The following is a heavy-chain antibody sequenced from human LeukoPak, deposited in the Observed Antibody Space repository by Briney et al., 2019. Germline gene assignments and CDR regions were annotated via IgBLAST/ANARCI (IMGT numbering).Heavy chain of an antibody. D-gene: IGHD1-26*01. Sequence: SETLSLTCTVSGGSISSSSYYWGWIRQPAGKGLEWIGRIYTSGSTNYNPSLKSRVTISVDTSKNQFSLKLSSVTAADTAVYYCAREVEVGATTDGFDPWGQGTLVTVSS. CDR3: AREVEVGATTDGFDP. CDR1: GGSISSSSYY. V-gene: IGHV4-61*02. CDR2: IYTSGST. J-gene: IGHJ5*02.